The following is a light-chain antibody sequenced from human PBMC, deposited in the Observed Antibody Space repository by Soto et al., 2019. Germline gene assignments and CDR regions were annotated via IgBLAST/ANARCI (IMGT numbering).Light chain of an antibody. CDR1: SSNIGAGYD. CDR2: GNS. Sequence: QSVLTQPPSVSGAPGQRVTISRTGSSSNIGAGYDVHWYQQLPGTAPKLLIYGNSNRPSGVPDRFSGSKSGTSASLAITGLQAEDEADYYCPSYDRSLSGSVFGGGTKLTVL. J-gene: IGLJ2*01. V-gene: IGLV1-40*01. CDR3: PSYDRSLSGSV.